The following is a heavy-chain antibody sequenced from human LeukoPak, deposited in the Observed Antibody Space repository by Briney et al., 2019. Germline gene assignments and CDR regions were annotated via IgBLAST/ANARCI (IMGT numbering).Heavy chain of an antibody. CDR1: GFTFSSYW. CDR3: AKVGSGWYSVYYFDY. Sequence: GGSLRLSCTASGFTFSSYWMHWVRQAPGKGLEWVSAISGSGGSTYYADSVKGRFTISRDNSKNTLYLQMNSLRAEDTAVYYCAKVGSGWYSVYYFDYWGQGTLVTVSS. V-gene: IGHV3-23*01. J-gene: IGHJ4*02. D-gene: IGHD6-19*01. CDR2: ISGSGGST.